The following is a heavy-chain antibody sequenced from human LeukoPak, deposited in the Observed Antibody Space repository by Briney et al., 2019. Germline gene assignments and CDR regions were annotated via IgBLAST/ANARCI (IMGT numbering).Heavy chain of an antibody. V-gene: IGHV3-7*03. CDR3: AKGSAVADIYFDY. CDR2: IKQDGSEK. J-gene: IGHJ4*02. Sequence: PGGSLRLSCAASGFTFSSYWMSWVRQAPGKGLEWVANIKQDGSEKYYVDSVKGRFTISRDNAKNTLYLQMNRLRAEDTAVYYCAKGSAVADIYFDYWGQGVLVTVSS. CDR1: GFTFSSYW. D-gene: IGHD6-19*01.